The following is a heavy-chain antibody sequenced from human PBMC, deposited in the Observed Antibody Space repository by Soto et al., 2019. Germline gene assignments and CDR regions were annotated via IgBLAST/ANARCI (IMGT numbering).Heavy chain of an antibody. CDR1: GFTFSSYA. CDR3: AKSHLPAAMAGDAFDI. V-gene: IGHV3-23*01. Sequence: GGSLRLSCAASGFTFSSYAMSWVRQAPGKGLEWVSAISGSGGSTYYADSVKGRFTISRDNSKNTLYLQMNSLRAEDTAVYYCAKSHLPAAMAGDAFDIWGHGTMVTVSS. J-gene: IGHJ3*02. CDR2: ISGSGGST. D-gene: IGHD2-2*01.